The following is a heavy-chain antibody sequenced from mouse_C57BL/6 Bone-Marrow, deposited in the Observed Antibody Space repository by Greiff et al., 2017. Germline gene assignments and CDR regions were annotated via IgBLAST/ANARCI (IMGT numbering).Heavy chain of an antibody. CDR2: INPNNGGT. Sequence: EVQLQQSGPELVKPGASVKISCKASGYTFTDYYMNWVKQSHGKSLEWIGDINPNNGGTSYNQKFKGKATLTVDKSSSTAYMELRSLTSEDSAVYDCARRNWAWVAYWGQGTLVTVSA. CDR3: ARRNWAWVAY. V-gene: IGHV1-26*01. D-gene: IGHD4-1*01. J-gene: IGHJ3*01. CDR1: GYTFTDYY.